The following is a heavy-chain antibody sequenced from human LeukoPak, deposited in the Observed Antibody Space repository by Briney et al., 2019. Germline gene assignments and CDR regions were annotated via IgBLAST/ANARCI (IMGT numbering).Heavy chain of an antibody. CDR3: AAVSGYDGNHDAFDI. J-gene: IGHJ3*02. CDR2: IVVGSGNT. CDR1: GFTFTSSA. V-gene: IGHV1-58*01. D-gene: IGHD5-12*01. Sequence: SVKVSCKAPGFTFTSSAVQWVRQARGQRLEWIGWIVVGSGNTNYAQKFQERVTITRDMSTSTAYMELSSLRSEDTAVYYCAAVSGYDGNHDAFDIWGQGTMVTVSS.